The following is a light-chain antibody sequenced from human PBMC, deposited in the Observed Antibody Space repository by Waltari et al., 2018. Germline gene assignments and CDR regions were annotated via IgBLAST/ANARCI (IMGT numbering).Light chain of an antibody. J-gene: IGKJ2*01. Sequence: ELVLPQSPATPSLSPGERATLSCRASQIVSGFFAWYQQKPGQAPRLLINDASTRATGIPVRFSGSGSGTDFTLTISSLEPEDFAVYYCQQRSNWPYTFGQGTKLDIK. CDR2: DAS. CDR1: QIVSGF. CDR3: QQRSNWPYT. V-gene: IGKV3-11*01.